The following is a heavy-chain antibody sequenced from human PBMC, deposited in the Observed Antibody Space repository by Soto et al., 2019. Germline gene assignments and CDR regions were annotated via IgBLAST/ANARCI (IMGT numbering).Heavy chain of an antibody. V-gene: IGHV3-13*04. D-gene: IGHD5-12*01. J-gene: IGHJ2*01. CDR2: IGTTGDT. CDR1: GFTFSSYD. Sequence: GGSLRLSCAASGFTFSSYDMHWVRQATGKGLEWVSAIGTTGDTYYPGSVKGRFTISRENAKNSLYLQMNSLRAGDTAVYYCARAPRDGYNFWYFDLWGRGTLV. CDR3: ARAPRDGYNFWYFDL.